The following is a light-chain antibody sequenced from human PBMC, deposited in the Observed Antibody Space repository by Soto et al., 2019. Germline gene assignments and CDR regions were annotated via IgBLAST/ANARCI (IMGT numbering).Light chain of an antibody. CDR1: SSNIGSNT. Sequence: QPVLTQPPSASGTPGQRVTISCSGGSSNIGSNTVNWYQQLPGTAPKLLIYTNNQRPSGVPDRFSGSKSGTSASLAISGLQSEDEAVYYCASWDDSLNGYVFGTGTKLTVL. CDR3: ASWDDSLNGYV. CDR2: TNN. J-gene: IGLJ1*01. V-gene: IGLV1-44*01.